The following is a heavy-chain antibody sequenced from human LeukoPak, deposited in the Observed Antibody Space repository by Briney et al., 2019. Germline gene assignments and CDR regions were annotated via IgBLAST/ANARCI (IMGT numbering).Heavy chain of an antibody. CDR3: ARELGSSGWYRNWFDP. Sequence: GGSLRLSCAASGFTFSSYWMSWVRQAPGKGLEWVANIKQDGSEKYYVDSVKGRFTISRDNAKNSLYLQMNSLRAEDTAVYYCARELGSSGWYRNWFDPWGQGTLVTVSS. J-gene: IGHJ5*02. CDR1: GFTFSSYW. D-gene: IGHD6-19*01. V-gene: IGHV3-7*01. CDR2: IKQDGSEK.